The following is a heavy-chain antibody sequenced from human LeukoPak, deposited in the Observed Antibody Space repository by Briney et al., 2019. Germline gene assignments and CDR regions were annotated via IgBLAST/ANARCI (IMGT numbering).Heavy chain of an antibody. V-gene: IGHV4-59*01. CDR2: IYYSGST. J-gene: IGHJ4*02. D-gene: IGHD3-3*01. Sequence: SETLSLTCTVSGGSISSYYWSWIRQPPGKRLEWSGHIYYSGSTNYNPSLKSRVTISVDTSKNQFSLKLSSVTAADTAVYYCASRSSIWSGYQDTLYYFDSWGQGTLVTVSS. CDR1: GGSISSYY. CDR3: ASRSSIWSGYQDTLYYFDS.